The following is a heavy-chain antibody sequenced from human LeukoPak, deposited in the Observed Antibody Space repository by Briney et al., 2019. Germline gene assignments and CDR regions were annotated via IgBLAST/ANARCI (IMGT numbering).Heavy chain of an antibody. V-gene: IGHV3-30*18. CDR2: ISYDGSNK. Sequence: HPGGSLRLSCAASGFTFSSYGMHWVRQAPGKGLEWVAVISYDGSNKYYADSVKGRFTISRDNSKNTLYLQMNSPRAEDTAVYYCAKDRAESIAVAGTIFDYWGQGTLVTVSS. J-gene: IGHJ4*02. CDR3: AKDRAESIAVAGTIFDY. D-gene: IGHD6-19*01. CDR1: GFTFSSYG.